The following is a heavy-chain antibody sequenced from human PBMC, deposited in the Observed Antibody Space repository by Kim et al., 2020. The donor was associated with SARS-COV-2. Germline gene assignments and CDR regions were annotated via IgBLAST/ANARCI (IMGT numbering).Heavy chain of an antibody. Sequence: GESLKISCKGSGYRFTKYWIGWVRQMPGKGLEWVGIIYPDDSDTRYSPSFQGQVTISADRSINTAYLQWTSLKASDTATYYCAKTYCSGGDCYYVWFDHWGQGTLVTVSS. CDR3: AKTYCSGGDCYYVWFDH. CDR2: IYPDDSDT. D-gene: IGHD2-15*01. CDR1: GYRFTKYW. V-gene: IGHV5-51*01. J-gene: IGHJ5*02.